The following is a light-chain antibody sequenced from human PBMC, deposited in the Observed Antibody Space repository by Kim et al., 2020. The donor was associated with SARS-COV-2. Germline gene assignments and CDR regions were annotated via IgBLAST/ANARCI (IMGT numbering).Light chain of an antibody. J-gene: IGKJ2*01. CDR3: QQYNNWPYT. CDR2: GAS. V-gene: IGKV3-15*01. Sequence: YVSTGESAPLSCRASQSVSSNLAWYQQKPGQAPRLLIYGASTRATGIPARFSGSGSGTEFTLTISSLQSEDFAVYYCQQYNNWPYTFGQGTKLEI. CDR1: QSVSSN.